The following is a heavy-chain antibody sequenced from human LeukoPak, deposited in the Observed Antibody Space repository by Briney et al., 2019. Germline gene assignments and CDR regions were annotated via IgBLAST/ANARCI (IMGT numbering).Heavy chain of an antibody. CDR2: ISAYNGAA. D-gene: IGHD1-26*01. CDR3: ARVASANTWTFFDY. Sequence: ASVKVSCKASGYTFSKYGITCVRQAPGQGLQWLGWISAYNGAAHYAPNVQDRITMTRETSTNTAYMALGNLRSDDSAVYYCARVASANTWTFFDYWGQGSPVTVSS. CDR1: GYTFSKYG. J-gene: IGHJ4*02. V-gene: IGHV1-18*01.